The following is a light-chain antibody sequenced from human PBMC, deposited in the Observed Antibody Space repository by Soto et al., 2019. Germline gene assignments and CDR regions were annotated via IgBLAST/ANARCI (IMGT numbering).Light chain of an antibody. CDR1: SSDVGGYNY. CDR3: CSYTTSNTRQIV. CDR2: DVT. V-gene: IGLV2-14*01. Sequence: QAVVTQPASVSGSPGQSITISCTGTSSDVGGYNYVSWYQQQPGKAPKFMIYDVTNRPSGVSNRFSGSKSGKTASLTISGLQAEDEADYYCCSYTTSNTRQIVFGTGTKVTVL. J-gene: IGLJ1*01.